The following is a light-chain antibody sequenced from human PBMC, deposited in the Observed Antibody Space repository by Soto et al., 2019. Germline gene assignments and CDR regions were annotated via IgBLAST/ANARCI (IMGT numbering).Light chain of an antibody. CDR3: SSYTTSISYV. Sequence: QSALTQPASVSGSPGQSITISCTGTSSDVGGFNYVSWYQQHPGKAPKLLIFDVYSRPSGISNRFSGSKSGNTASLTISGLQAEDEADYYCSSYTTSISYVFGAGTKPTVL. CDR1: SSDVGGFNY. J-gene: IGLJ1*01. CDR2: DVY. V-gene: IGLV2-14*01.